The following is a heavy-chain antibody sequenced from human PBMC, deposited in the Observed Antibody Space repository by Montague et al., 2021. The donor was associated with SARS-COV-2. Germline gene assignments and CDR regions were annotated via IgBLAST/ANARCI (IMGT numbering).Heavy chain of an antibody. CDR3: ARTSASSDY. J-gene: IGHJ4*02. CDR1: GDNVSSNIAT. V-gene: IGHV6-1*01. CDR2: TYYRSKWYN. D-gene: IGHD1-26*01. Sequence: CAISGDNVSSNIATWNWIRQSPSRGLEWLGRTYYRSKWYNDYAESVKSRITIDPDTSKHQFSLHLNSVTPEDTAAYYCARTSASSDYWGQGTLVTVSS.